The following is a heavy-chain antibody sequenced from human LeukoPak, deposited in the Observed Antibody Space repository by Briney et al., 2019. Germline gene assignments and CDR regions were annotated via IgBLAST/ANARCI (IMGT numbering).Heavy chain of an antibody. CDR3: ARGYFREDYFDY. CDR2: ISSSSSYI. D-gene: IGHD3-9*01. CDR1: GFTFSSYS. Sequence: GGSLRLSCAASGFTFSSYSMNWVRQAPGKGLEWVSSISSSSSYIYYADSVKGRFTISRDNAKNSLYLQMNSLRAEDTAVYCCARGYFREDYFDYWGQGTLVTVSS. V-gene: IGHV3-21*01. J-gene: IGHJ4*02.